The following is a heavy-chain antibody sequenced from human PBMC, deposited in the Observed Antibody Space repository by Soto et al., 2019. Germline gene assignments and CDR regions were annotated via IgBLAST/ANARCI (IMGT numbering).Heavy chain of an antibody. D-gene: IGHD3-10*01. CDR1: GFTVSSNY. CDR3: AREGYYYGSGSYSGAFDS. Sequence: EVQLVESGGGLIQPGGSLRLSCAASGFTVSSNYMSWVRQAPGKGLAWVSVIYSGGSTYYADSVKGRFTISRDNSKNTLYLQMNSLRGEDTALYYCAREGYYYGSGSYSGAFDSWGQGTMVTVSS. CDR2: IYSGGST. J-gene: IGHJ3*02. V-gene: IGHV3-53*01.